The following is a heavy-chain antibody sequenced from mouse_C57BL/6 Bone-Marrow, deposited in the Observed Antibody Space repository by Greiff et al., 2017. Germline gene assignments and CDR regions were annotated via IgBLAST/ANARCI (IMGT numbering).Heavy chain of an antibody. Sequence: QVQLQQSGAELARPGSSVKLSCKASGYTFTSYWMDWVKQRPGQGLEWIGNIYPSDSETHYNQKFKDKATLTADKSSSTAYMQLSSLTSEDSAVYYWARPIPDYAMDYWGQGTSVTVSS. V-gene: IGHV1-61*01. J-gene: IGHJ4*01. CDR1: GYTFTSYW. CDR2: IYPSDSET. CDR3: ARPIPDYAMDY.